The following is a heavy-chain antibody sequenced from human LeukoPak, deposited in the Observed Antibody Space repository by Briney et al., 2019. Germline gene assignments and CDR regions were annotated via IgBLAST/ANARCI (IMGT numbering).Heavy chain of an antibody. CDR2: IYYSGST. Sequence: SETLSLTCTVSGGSISSYYWSWIRQPPGKGREWIGYIYYSGSTNYNPSLKSRVTISVDTSKNQFSLKLSSVTAADTAVYYCAKIRFLEWLLSPGGYFDYWGQGTLVTVSS. J-gene: IGHJ4*02. CDR1: GGSISSYY. V-gene: IGHV4-59*01. CDR3: AKIRFLEWLLSPGGYFDY. D-gene: IGHD3-3*01.